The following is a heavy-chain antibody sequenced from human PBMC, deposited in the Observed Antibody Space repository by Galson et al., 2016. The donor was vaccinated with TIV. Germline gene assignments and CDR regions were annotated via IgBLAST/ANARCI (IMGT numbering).Heavy chain of an antibody. CDR2: INPNSGGT. Sequence: QSGAEVTKPGASVKVSCKASGYTFTGYYIHWVRQAPGQGLEWMGWINPNSGGTHYAQKFQGRVTMTRDTSITTAYIELSRLRSDDTAVYYCAKGYTDLTPGVDQWGQGTLVTVSS. V-gene: IGHV1-2*02. D-gene: IGHD4-23*01. J-gene: IGHJ4*02. CDR3: AKGYTDLTPGVDQ. CDR1: GYTFTGYY.